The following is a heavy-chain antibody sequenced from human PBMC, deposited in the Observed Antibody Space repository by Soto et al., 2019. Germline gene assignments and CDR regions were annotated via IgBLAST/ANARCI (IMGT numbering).Heavy chain of an antibody. CDR1: GFTFSDYY. CDR2: ISNSGTYS. Sequence: QVQLVESGGGLVQRGGSLKLSCAASGFTFSDYYMNWIRQAPGKGLEWVSYISNSGTYSNYADSVKGRFTISRDNAKNSLYLQMDSLRGEDTAVYYCARDRGGYYDSSGDLDYWGQGTLVTVSS. J-gene: IGHJ4*02. CDR3: ARDRGGYYDSSGDLDY. V-gene: IGHV3-11*06. D-gene: IGHD3-22*01.